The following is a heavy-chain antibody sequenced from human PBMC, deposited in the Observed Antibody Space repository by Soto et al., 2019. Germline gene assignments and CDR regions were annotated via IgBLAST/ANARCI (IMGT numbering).Heavy chain of an antibody. CDR1: GYTFASYA. CDR2: ISADNGNT. V-gene: IGHV1-18*01. Sequence: QVQLVQSGAEVKKPGASVKVSCKASGYTFASYAISWMRQAPGQGLEWMGWISADNGNTNYAQQIQGGVNMTTDTSTSTAYMELRSLRSADTAVYYCARDPPPPDYCGQGTLVIVSS. CDR3: ARDPPPPDY. J-gene: IGHJ4*02.